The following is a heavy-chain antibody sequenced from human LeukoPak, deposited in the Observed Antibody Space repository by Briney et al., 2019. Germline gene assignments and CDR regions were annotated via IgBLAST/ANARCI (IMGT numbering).Heavy chain of an antibody. V-gene: IGHV2-70*11. Sequence: ESGPTLVNPTQTLTLTCTFPGFSLSTSGMCVNWIRQPPGKALEWLARIDWDDDKYYSTSLRTRLTISKDTSKNQVVLTMTNMDPVDTATYYCALFHTGRSNLDYWGQGTLVTVSP. CDR1: GFSLSTSGMC. CDR2: IDWDDDK. D-gene: IGHD1-26*01. CDR3: ALFHTGRSNLDY. J-gene: IGHJ4*02.